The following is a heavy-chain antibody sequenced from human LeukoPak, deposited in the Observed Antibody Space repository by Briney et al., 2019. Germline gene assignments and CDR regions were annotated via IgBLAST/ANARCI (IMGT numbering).Heavy chain of an antibody. V-gene: IGHV3-48*04. D-gene: IGHD3-10*01. Sequence: GGSLRLSCAASGFTFSSYSMSWVRQAPGKGLEWGSYISCSSSTIYYADSVKGRFTISRDNAKNSLYLQMNSLRAEDTAVYYCARDLGIDYGSVDNWGQGTLVTVSS. CDR2: ISCSSSTI. CDR1: GFTFSSYS. CDR3: ARDLGIDYGSVDN. J-gene: IGHJ4*02.